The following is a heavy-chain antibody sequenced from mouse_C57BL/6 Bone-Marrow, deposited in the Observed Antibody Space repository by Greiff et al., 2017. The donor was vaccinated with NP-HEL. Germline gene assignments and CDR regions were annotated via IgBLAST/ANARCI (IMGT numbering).Heavy chain of an antibody. J-gene: IGHJ4*01. CDR1: GFTFSDYG. CDR3: ARRYRGLYYYAMDY. Sequence: EVKLMESGGGLVKPGGSLKLSCAASGFTFSDYGMHWVRQAPEKGLEWVAYISSGSSTIYYADTVKGRFTISRDNAKNTLFLQRTSLRAEDTAMYYGARRYRGLYYYAMDYWGQGTSVTVSS. CDR2: ISSGSSTI. D-gene: IGHD2-12*01. V-gene: IGHV5-17*01.